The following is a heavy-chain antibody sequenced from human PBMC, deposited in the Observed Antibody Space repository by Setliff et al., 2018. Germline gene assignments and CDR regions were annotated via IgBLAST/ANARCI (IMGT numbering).Heavy chain of an antibody. Sequence: SETLSLTCNVSADSISSSYDYWSWIRQPPGKGLEWIGEINHSGSTNYNPSLKSRVTISVDTSKNQFSLKLSSVTAADTAVYYCARGRSNFWGYYFDYWGQGTLVTVSS. CDR3: ARGRSNFWGYYFDY. D-gene: IGHD3-3*01. V-gene: IGHV4-39*07. CDR2: INHSGST. J-gene: IGHJ4*02. CDR1: ADSISSSYDY.